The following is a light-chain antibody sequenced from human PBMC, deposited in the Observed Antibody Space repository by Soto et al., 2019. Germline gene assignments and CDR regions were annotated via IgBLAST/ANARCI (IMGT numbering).Light chain of an antibody. J-gene: IGKJ3*01. CDR3: QRYNNWPS. CDR2: GAS. CDR1: QSVSSSY. Sequence: EIVLTQSPVTLSLSPVERATLSCMAIQSVSSSYLAWYQQKPGQAPRLLIYGASSRATGIPDRFSGSGSGTDFTLTISRLEPEDFAVYYCQRYNNWPSFGPGTKVDIK. V-gene: IGKV3-20*01.